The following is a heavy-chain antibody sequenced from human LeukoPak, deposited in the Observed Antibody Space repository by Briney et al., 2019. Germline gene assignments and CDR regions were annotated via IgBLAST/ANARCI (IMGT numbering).Heavy chain of an antibody. Sequence: KPSDTLSLMCTVSSRPISRYYWSWLRHSPGKGLEGIGYIYYSESTNYNPSLKSRVTISVDTSKNQFSLKLSSVTAADTAVYYCARYYDSTPLGAFDIWGQGTMVTVSS. J-gene: IGHJ3*02. CDR3: ARYYDSTPLGAFDI. CDR1: SRPISRYY. CDR2: IYYSEST. V-gene: IGHV4-59*08. D-gene: IGHD3-3*01.